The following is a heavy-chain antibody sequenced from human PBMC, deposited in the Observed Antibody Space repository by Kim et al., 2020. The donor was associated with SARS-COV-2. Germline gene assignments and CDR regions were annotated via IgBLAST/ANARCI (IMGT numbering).Heavy chain of an antibody. CDR1: GGSISSGGYY. J-gene: IGHJ4*02. Sequence: SETLSLTCTVSGGSISSGGYYWSWIRQHPGKGLEWIGYIYYSGSTYYNPSLKSRVTISVDTSKNQFSLKLSSVTAADTAVYYCARVGMITFVGVIAPTLASFDYWGQGTLVTVSS. D-gene: IGHD3-16*02. CDR2: IYYSGST. V-gene: IGHV4-31*03. CDR3: ARVGMITFVGVIAPTLASFDY.